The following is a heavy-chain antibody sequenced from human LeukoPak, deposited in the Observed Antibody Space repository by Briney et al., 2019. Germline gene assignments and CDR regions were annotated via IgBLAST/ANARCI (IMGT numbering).Heavy chain of an antibody. V-gene: IGHV3-21*01. CDR2: ISSSSSYI. CDR3: ARTPSSTPRFDI. J-gene: IGHJ3*02. D-gene: IGHD2-2*01. CDR1: GFTFSSYS. Sequence: SGRSLRLSCAASGFTFSSYSMNWVRQAPGKGLEWVSSISSSSSYIYYADSVKGRFTISRDNAKNSLYLQMNSLRAEDTAVYYCARTPSSTPRFDIWGQGTMVTVSS.